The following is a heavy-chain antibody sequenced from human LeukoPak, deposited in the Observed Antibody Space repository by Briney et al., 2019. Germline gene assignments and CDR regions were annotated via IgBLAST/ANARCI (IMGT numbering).Heavy chain of an antibody. V-gene: IGHV3-23*01. CDR3: AKAGSRHYYYYMDV. D-gene: IGHD6-13*01. J-gene: IGHJ6*03. CDR1: GFTFSGAW. Sequence: GGSLRLSCTASGFTFSGAWMTWVRQAPGKGLEWVSAISGSGGSTYYADSVKGRFTISRDNSKNTLYLQMNSLRAEDTAVYYCAKAGSRHYYYYMDVWGKGTTVTASS. CDR2: ISGSGGST.